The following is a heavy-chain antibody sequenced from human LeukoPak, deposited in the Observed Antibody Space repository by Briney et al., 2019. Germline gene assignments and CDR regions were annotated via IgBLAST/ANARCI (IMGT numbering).Heavy chain of an antibody. J-gene: IGHJ4*02. Sequence: QAGGSLRLSCAASGFTFGSYAMHWVRQAPGKGLEWVAFISYDGKSENYAGSVKGRFTLSRDSSKNTVYLEMNSLRVEDTALYYCAKDSVTTGFYFDNWGQGTPVTVSS. V-gene: IGHV3-30*04. CDR2: ISYDGKSE. CDR3: AKDSVTTGFYFDN. CDR1: GFTFGSYA. D-gene: IGHD1-14*01.